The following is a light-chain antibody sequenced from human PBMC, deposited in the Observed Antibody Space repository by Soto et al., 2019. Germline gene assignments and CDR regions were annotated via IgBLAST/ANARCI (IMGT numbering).Light chain of an antibody. J-gene: IGKJ1*01. V-gene: IGKV1-5*03. CDR2: KAS. CDR3: QQYNSDST. CDR1: QSISIW. Sequence: DIQMTQSPSTLSASVGDRVTITCRASQSISIWLARYQQKPGKAPNLLIFKASSLESGVPSRFSGSGSGTEFTLTINSLQPDDFATYYCQQYNSDSTFGQGTKVEIK.